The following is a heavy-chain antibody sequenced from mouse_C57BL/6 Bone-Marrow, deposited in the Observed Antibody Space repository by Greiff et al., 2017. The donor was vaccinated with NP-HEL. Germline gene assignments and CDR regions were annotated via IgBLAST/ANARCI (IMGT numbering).Heavy chain of an antibody. V-gene: IGHV1-20*01. Sequence: EVQLQQSGPELVKPGDSVKISCKASGYSFTGYFMNWVMQSHGKSLEWIGRINPYNGDTFYNQKFKGKATLTVDKSSSTAHMELRSLTSEDSAVYYCARWGYYGSSYFDYWGQGTTLTVSS. CDR3: ARWGYYGSSYFDY. J-gene: IGHJ2*01. CDR1: GYSFTGYF. D-gene: IGHD1-1*01. CDR2: INPYNGDT.